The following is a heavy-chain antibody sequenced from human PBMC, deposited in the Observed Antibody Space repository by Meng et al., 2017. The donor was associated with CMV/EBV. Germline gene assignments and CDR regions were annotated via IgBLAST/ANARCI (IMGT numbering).Heavy chain of an antibody. J-gene: IGHJ4*02. CDR2: MYPRDSDI. D-gene: IGHD3-16*01. Sequence: GESLKISCKGSGYSFTSYWIGWERQTPEKGLEWMGIMYPRDSDIRYSPSFQGQVTISADKSISTAYLQWSTLKASDTAIYYCARPTVVGGRPRTFDYWGQGTLVTVSS. CDR1: GYSFTSYW. V-gene: IGHV5-51*01. CDR3: ARPTVVGGRPRTFDY.